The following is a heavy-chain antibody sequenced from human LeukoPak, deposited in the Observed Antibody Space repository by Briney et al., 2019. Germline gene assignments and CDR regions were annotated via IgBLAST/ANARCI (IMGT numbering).Heavy chain of an antibody. Sequence: PGRSLRLSCVASGFAFNTQAMHWVRQAPGKGLEWLAVMSLDGSSIYYADSVKGRFTISRDNSMNTVYLQMTNLRVDDTARYFCARRSCSKASCYVGYSAYGVADFDNWGQGTLVTVSS. CDR3: ARRSCSKASCYVGYSAYGVADFDN. D-gene: IGHD2-2*01. CDR1: GFAFNTQA. J-gene: IGHJ4*02. CDR2: MSLDGSSI. V-gene: IGHV3-30*07.